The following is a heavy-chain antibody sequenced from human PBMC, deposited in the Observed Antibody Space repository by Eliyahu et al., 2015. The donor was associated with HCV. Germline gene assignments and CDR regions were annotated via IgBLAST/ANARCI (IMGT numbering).Heavy chain of an antibody. CDR3: APTGGSGSLGVGLPII. J-gene: IGHJ4*02. Sequence: QVQLVESGGGVVQPGRSLRLSCAASGXPFSSYGMPWVRQAPGKGLEWVAVISYDGSNKYYADSVKGRFTISRDNSKNTLYLQMNSLRAEDTAVYYCAPTGGSGSLGVGLPIIWGQGTLVTVSS. CDR2: ISYDGSNK. CDR1: GXPFSSYG. D-gene: IGHD3-10*01. V-gene: IGHV3-30*03.